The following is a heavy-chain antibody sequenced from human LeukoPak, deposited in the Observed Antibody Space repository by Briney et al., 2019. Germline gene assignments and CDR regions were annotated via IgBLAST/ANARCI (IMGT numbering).Heavy chain of an antibody. Sequence: GGSLRLSCAASGFTFSNSEMNWVSQAPGKGLEWVSYISSSGSPIYYADSVKGRFTISRDNAKNSLYLQMNSLRAEDTAVYYCARPYCSSTSCYGFLEYWGQGTLVTVSS. CDR3: ARPYCSSTSCYGFLEY. D-gene: IGHD2-2*01. V-gene: IGHV3-48*03. CDR1: GFTFSNSE. J-gene: IGHJ4*02. CDR2: ISSSGSPI.